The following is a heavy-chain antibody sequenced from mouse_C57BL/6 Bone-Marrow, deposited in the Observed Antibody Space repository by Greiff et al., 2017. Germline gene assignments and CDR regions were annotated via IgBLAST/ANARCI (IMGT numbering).Heavy chain of an antibody. CDR1: GYTFTSYG. D-gene: IGHD1-1*01. Sequence: VQLQQSGAELARPGASVKLSCKASGYTFTSYGISWVKQRTGQGLEWIGEIYPRSGNTYYNEKFKGKATLTADKSSSTAYMDHRSLTSEASAVYFCARATVPLYYAMDDWGKGTSVTVSS. V-gene: IGHV1-81*01. CDR3: ARATVPLYYAMDD. J-gene: IGHJ4*01. CDR2: IYPRSGNT.